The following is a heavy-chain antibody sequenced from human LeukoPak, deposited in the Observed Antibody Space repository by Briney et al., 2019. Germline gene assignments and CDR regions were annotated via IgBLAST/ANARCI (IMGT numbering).Heavy chain of an antibody. J-gene: IGHJ3*02. Sequence: QVQLQESGPGLVKPLETLSLTCTVSVGSMSDYYWSWIRQPPGKGLEGIGYIYYTGSTNYHPSLKSRVTISVDTSKNQFSLKLSSVTAADTALYYCARDYAMTHAFDIWGQGTLVTVSS. CDR3: ARDYAMTHAFDI. D-gene: IGHD2-8*01. CDR2: IYYTGST. CDR1: VGSMSDYY. V-gene: IGHV4-59*01.